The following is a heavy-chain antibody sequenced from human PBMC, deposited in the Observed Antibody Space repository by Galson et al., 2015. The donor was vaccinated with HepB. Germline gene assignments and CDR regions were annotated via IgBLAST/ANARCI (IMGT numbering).Heavy chain of an antibody. CDR3: ARDSQVDGDYRYFQH. V-gene: IGHV3-21*01. CDR1: GFTFSSYS. Sequence: SLRLSCAASGFTFSSYSMNWVRQAPGKGLEWVSSISSSSSYIYYADSVKGRFTISRDNAKNSLYLQMNSLRAEDTAVYYCARDSQVDGDYRYFQHWGQGTLVTVSS. J-gene: IGHJ1*01. D-gene: IGHD4-17*01. CDR2: ISSSSSYI.